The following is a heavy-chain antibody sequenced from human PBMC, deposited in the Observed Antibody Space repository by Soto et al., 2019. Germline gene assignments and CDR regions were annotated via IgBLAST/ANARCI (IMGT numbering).Heavy chain of an antibody. Sequence: ASVKVSCKASGYTFTSYYMHWVRQAPGQGLEWMGIINPSGGSTSYAQKFQGRVTMTRDTSTSTVYMELSSLRSEDTAVYYCARGFRVSAGISHYYYGMDVWGQGTTVTVSS. CDR2: INPSGGST. CDR3: ARGFRVSAGISHYYYGMDV. D-gene: IGHD6-13*01. V-gene: IGHV1-46*01. CDR1: GYTFTSYY. J-gene: IGHJ6*02.